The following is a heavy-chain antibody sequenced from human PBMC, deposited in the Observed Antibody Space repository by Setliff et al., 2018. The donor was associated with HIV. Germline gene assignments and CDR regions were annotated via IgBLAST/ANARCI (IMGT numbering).Heavy chain of an antibody. CDR1: GYTFGIYD. Sequence: SSVKVSCKASGYTFGIYDIYWVRQATGQGPEWMGWMNPDNGKTGYAQTFQGRVTMTKDTSTSTAYMELRGLRSEDTAVYYCARGGRRSYYYYFHMDVWGKGTTVTVSS. J-gene: IGHJ6*03. CDR3: ARGGRRSYYYYFHMDV. CDR2: MNPDNGKT. V-gene: IGHV1-8*02.